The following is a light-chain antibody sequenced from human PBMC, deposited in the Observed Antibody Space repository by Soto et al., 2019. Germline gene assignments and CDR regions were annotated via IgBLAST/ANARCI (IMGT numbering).Light chain of an antibody. V-gene: IGLV1-36*01. Sequence: QSVLTQPPSVSEAPRQRVTISCSGSSCNIGNNAVDWYQQLPGKAPKLLIYSDDLLPSGVSDRFSGSKSGTSASLAITGLQSEDEAEYYCATWYDSLNGVVFGGGTKLTVL. CDR1: SCNIGNNA. CDR2: SDD. CDR3: ATWYDSLNGVV. J-gene: IGLJ2*01.